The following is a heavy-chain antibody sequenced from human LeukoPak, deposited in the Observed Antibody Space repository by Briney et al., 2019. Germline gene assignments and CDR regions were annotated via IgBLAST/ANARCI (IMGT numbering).Heavy chain of an antibody. V-gene: IGHV4-4*07. CDR3: AREGYDHYYYYYMDV. CDR1: GGSFTPYY. D-gene: IGHD3-3*01. Sequence: PSETLSLTCTVSGGSFTPYYWSWIRQPAGKGLEWIGRIYTSGSTNYNPSLKSRVTISVDTSKNQFSLKLSSVTAADTAVYYCAREGYDHYYYYYMDVWGKGTTVTISS. CDR2: IYTSGST. J-gene: IGHJ6*03.